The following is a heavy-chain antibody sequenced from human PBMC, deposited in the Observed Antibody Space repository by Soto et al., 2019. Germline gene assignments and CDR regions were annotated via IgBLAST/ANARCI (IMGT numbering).Heavy chain of an antibody. Sequence: QVQLVQSGAEVKKPGASVKVSCQASGYTFTRYFMQWVRQAPGQGLEWMGLINPAGGTTSYAQQFQSRVTMTRDTSTSTVYMELSSLRSEDTAVYYCARDGTFDYWGQGTLVTVSS. J-gene: IGHJ4*02. D-gene: IGHD1-7*01. CDR2: INPAGGTT. CDR1: GYTFTRYF. V-gene: IGHV1-46*01. CDR3: ARDGTFDY.